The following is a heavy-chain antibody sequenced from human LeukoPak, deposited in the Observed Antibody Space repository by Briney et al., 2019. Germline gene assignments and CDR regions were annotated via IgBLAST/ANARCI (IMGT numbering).Heavy chain of an antibody. CDR2: IHPEGNEK. CDR1: GFSFSNFW. D-gene: IGHD1-1*01. Sequence: GGSLRLSCATSGFSFSNFWMSWVRQAPGRGLQWVANIHPEGNEKYHVESVKGRFIISRDNARNLLFLQMNGLRVEDTAVYYCARGDDFSGDHWGQGTLVPVSS. CDR3: ARGDDFSGDH. J-gene: IGHJ4*02. V-gene: IGHV3-7*04.